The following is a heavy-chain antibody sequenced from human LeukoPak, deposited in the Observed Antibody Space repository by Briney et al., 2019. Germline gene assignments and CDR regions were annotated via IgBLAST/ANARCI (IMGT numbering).Heavy chain of an antibody. V-gene: IGHV4-39*01. Sequence: TSETLSLTCTVSGRFISISSDYWGWIRQPPGKGLEWIGSIYYSKNTYYNPSLKSRVTISAVTSKNQFSLTPGSVRATDTAVSYCVRPRGFSYGYFDYWGQGTLVTVSS. J-gene: IGHJ4*02. CDR2: IYYSKNT. CDR3: VRPRGFSYGYFDY. CDR1: GRFISISSDY. D-gene: IGHD5-18*01.